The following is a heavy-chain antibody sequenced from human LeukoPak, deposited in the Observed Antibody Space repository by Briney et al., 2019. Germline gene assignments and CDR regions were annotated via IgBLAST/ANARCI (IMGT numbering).Heavy chain of an antibody. CDR1: GFTFSSYW. V-gene: IGHV3-74*01. Sequence: GGSLRLSCAASGFTFSSYWMHWVRQAPGKGLVWVSRINGDGSRTSYADSVKGRFTISRDNAKISLYLQMNSLRAEDTAVYYCARLLAYGSGAEAFDYWGQGALVTVSS. CDR2: INGDGSRT. CDR3: ARLLAYGSGAEAFDY. D-gene: IGHD3-10*01. J-gene: IGHJ4*02.